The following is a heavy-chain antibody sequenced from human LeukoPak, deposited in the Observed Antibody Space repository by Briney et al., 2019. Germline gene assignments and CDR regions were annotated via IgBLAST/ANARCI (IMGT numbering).Heavy chain of an antibody. J-gene: IGHJ3*02. V-gene: IGHV3-48*03. CDR2: ISSSGSTI. CDR1: GFTFSSYE. CDR3: ARDLISSGWDAFDI. Sequence: GGSLRLSCAASGFTFSSYEMNWVRQAPGKGLEWVSYISSSGSTIYYADSVKGRFTISRDNAKNSLYLQMNSLRAEDTAVYYCARDLISSGWDAFDIWGQGTMVTVSS. D-gene: IGHD6-19*01.